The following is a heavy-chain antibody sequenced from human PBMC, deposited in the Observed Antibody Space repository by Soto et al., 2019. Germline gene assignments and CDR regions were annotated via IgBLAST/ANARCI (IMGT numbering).Heavy chain of an antibody. CDR1: GGTFSSYA. CDR3: ARYIAAAHTDNWFDP. CDR2: IIPIFGTA. Sequence: VKVSCKASGGTFSSYAISWVRQAPGQGLEWMGGIIPIFGTANYAQKFQGRVTITADESTSTAYMELSSLRSEDTAVYYCARYIAAAHTDNWFDPWGQGTLVTVSS. J-gene: IGHJ5*02. V-gene: IGHV1-69*01. D-gene: IGHD6-13*01.